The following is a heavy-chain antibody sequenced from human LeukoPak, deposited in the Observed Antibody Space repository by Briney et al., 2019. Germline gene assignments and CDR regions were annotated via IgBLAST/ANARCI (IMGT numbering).Heavy chain of an antibody. J-gene: IGHJ4*02. CDR3: ARVGAAAGQDY. V-gene: IGHV3-53*05. Sequence: GGSLRLSCAASGFTFSSNYMSWVRQAPGKGLEWVSVIYSGGSTYYADSVKGRFTISRDKSKNTLYLQMGSLRAEDMAVYYCARVGAAAGQDYWGQGTLVTVSS. CDR2: IYSGGST. D-gene: IGHD6-13*01. CDR1: GFTFSSNY.